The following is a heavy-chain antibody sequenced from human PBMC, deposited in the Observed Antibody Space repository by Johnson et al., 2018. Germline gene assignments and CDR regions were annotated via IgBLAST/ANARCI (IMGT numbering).Heavy chain of an antibody. J-gene: IGHJ6*02. D-gene: IGHD6-19*01. CDR3: AKAGEGSGWYYYYGMDV. V-gene: IGHV3-23*04. Sequence: VQLVQSGGGLVQPGGSLRLSCAASGFTFSSYAMNWVRQAPGKGLEWVSAISGSGGSTYYADSVKGRFTISRDNSKNTRYLQMNSLRAEDPAVYYWAKAGEGSGWYYYYGMDVWGQGTTVTVSS. CDR2: ISGSGGST. CDR1: GFTFSSYA.